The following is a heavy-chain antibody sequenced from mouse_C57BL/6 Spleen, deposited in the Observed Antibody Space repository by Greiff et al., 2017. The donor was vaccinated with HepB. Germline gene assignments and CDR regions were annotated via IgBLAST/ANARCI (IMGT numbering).Heavy chain of an antibody. CDR2: IYPGDGDT. J-gene: IGHJ1*03. V-gene: IGHV1-82*01. CDR3: ARGVYPWYFDG. CDR1: GYAFSSSW. D-gene: IGHD2-1*01. Sequence: VQLQQSGPELVKPGASVKISCKASGYAFSSSWMNWVKQRPGKGLEWIGRIYPGDGDTNYNGKFKGKATLTADKSSSTAYMQLSSLTSEDSAVYFCARGVYPWYFDGWGTGTTVTVSS.